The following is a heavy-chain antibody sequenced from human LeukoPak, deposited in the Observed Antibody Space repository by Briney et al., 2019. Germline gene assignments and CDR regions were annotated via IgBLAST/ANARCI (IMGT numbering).Heavy chain of an antibody. CDR1: GYTFTSYY. J-gene: IGHJ4*02. Sequence: ASVKVSCKAYGYTFTSYYMHWERQAPGQGLEWMGIINPSGGSTSYAQKFQGRVTMTRDTSTSTVYMELSSLRSEDTAVYYCARVGTMFHFDYWGQGTLVTVSS. CDR2: INPSGGST. V-gene: IGHV1-46*01. D-gene: IGHD3-10*02. CDR3: ARVGTMFHFDY.